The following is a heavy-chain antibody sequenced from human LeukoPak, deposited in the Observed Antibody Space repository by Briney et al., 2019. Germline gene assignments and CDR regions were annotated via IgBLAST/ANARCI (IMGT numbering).Heavy chain of an antibody. Sequence: GGSLRLSCAASGFTFSSYAMSWVRPAPGKGLEWVSAISGSGGSTYYADSVKGRFTISRDNSKNTLYLQMNSLRADDTAVYYCAKMYRCTAAPGHFDYWGQGTLVTVSS. D-gene: IGHD2-2*01. CDR2: ISGSGGST. CDR3: AKMYRCTAAPGHFDY. V-gene: IGHV3-23*01. J-gene: IGHJ4*02. CDR1: GFTFSSYA.